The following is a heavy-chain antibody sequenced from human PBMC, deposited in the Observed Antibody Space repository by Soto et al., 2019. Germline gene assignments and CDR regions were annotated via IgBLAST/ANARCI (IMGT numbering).Heavy chain of an antibody. CDR1: GGSISSSRYY. Sequence: QLQLQESGPGLVKPSETLSLTCTVSGGSISSSRYYWCWIRQPPGKGLEWIGSIYYSGYTYYNPSLKSRVTISVDTSKNQFSLKLSSVTAADTAVYYCARHNGPLYVGYYYDMDVWGQGTTVTVSS. J-gene: IGHJ6*02. V-gene: IGHV4-39*01. CDR2: IYYSGYT. CDR3: ARHNGPLYVGYYYDMDV. D-gene: IGHD3-16*01.